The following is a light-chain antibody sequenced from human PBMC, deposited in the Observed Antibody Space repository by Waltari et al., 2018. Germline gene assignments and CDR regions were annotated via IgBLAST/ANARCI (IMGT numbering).Light chain of an antibody. CDR2: GAS. CDR1: QSISRN. Sequence: LMTQSPATLSVSPGERATLSCRASQSISRNLAWYQQKPGQAPRLLIYGASTRAPGVPARFSVSGSGTQFTLSISSLQSEDFAVYYCQQYNNWRTFGQGTKLEIK. V-gene: IGKV3-15*01. CDR3: QQYNNWRT. J-gene: IGKJ2*01.